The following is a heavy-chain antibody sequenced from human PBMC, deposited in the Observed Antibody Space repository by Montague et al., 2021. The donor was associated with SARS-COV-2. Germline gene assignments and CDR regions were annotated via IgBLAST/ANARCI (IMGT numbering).Heavy chain of an antibody. CDR1: GFTFNDYA. Sequence: SLRFSCATSGFTFNDYAMHWVRQAPGKGLEWVSGISWNSDTINYADSVKGRFTISRDNAENSLYLQMNSLHQGPIGLPPGTLLQEHLWG. CDR2: ISWNSDTI. CDR3: TLLQEHL. V-gene: IGHV3-9*01. J-gene: IGHJ6*01.